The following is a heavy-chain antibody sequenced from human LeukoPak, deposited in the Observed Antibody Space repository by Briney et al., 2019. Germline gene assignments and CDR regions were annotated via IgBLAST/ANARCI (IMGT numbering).Heavy chain of an antibody. CDR1: GGSISSYS. V-gene: IGHV4-59*01. CDR2: IYYSGST. D-gene: IGHD2-2*03. CDR3: ARGQVDIVVVPASYYYYMDV. Sequence: SETLSLTCTVSGGSISSYSWSWIRQPPGKGLEWIGYIYYSGSTNYNPSLMSRLTISVDTSKNQFSLKLSSVTAADTAVYYCARGQVDIVVVPASYYYYMDVWGKGTTVTVSS. J-gene: IGHJ6*03.